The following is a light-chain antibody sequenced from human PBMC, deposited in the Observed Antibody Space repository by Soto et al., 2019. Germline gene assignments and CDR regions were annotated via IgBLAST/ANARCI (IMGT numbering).Light chain of an antibody. CDR3: SSYTSSSTLGYV. CDR2: DVS. J-gene: IGLJ1*01. CDR1: SSDVGGYNY. V-gene: IGLV2-14*01. Sequence: QSALTQPASVSGSPGQSITISCTGTSSDVGGYNYVSWYQQHPGKAPTLMIYDVSNRPSGVSNRFSGSKSGNTASLTISGLQAEDEADYYCSSYTSSSTLGYVFGTGTKLTVL.